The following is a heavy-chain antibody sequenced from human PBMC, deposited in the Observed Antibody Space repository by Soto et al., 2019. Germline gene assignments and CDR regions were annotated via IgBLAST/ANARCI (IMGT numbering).Heavy chain of an antibody. V-gene: IGHV1-3*01. CDR1: GYTFTSHA. CDR2: INAGNGNT. D-gene: IGHD6-19*01. Sequence: ASVKVSCKASGYTFTSHAMHWVRQASGQRLEWMGWINAGNGNTKYSRKFQGRVTITRDTSASTAYMELSSLRSEDTAVYYCARGYSSGWDDAFDIWGQGTMVTVSS. J-gene: IGHJ3*02. CDR3: ARGYSSGWDDAFDI.